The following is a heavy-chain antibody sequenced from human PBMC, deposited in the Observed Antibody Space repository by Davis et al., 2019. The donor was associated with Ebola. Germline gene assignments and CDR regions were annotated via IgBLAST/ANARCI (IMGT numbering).Heavy chain of an antibody. D-gene: IGHD5-18*01. Sequence: SETLSLTCTVSGGSISSYYSGCIRQPPGKGLEWVGSIYYSGSTNYNPSLKSRVTISVDTSKNQFSLKLSSVTAADTAVYYCVGSYGYYYYGMDAWSQGTTVTVSS. V-gene: IGHV4-59*01. J-gene: IGHJ6*02. CDR1: GGSISSYY. CDR2: IYYSGST. CDR3: VGSYGYYYYGMDA.